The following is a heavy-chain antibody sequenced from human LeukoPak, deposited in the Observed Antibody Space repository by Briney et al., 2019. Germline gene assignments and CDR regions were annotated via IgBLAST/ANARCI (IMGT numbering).Heavy chain of an antibody. CDR3: AKDMETTASGTFDF. CDR1: GFTFNNYG. D-gene: IGHD6-13*01. CDR2: ISDDGRNK. J-gene: IGHJ4*02. Sequence: GGSLRLSCAASGFTFNNYGMHYVRQAPGKGLEWVAVISDDGRNKNYADSVKGRFTISRDSSNNTLYLQMNSLRAEDTGVYFCAKDMETTASGTFDFRGQGTLVTVSS. V-gene: IGHV3-30*18.